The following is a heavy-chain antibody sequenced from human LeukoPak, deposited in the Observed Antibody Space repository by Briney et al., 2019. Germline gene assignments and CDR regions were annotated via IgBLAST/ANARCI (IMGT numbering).Heavy chain of an antibody. CDR3: ARERSVAGIDAFDI. Sequence: GGSLRLSCAASGFTFSSYEMNWVRQAPGKGLEWVSVIYSGGSTYYADSVKGRFTISRDNSKNTLYLQMNSLRAEDTAVYYCARERSVAGIDAFDIWGQGTMVTVSS. CDR2: IYSGGST. V-gene: IGHV3-53*01. D-gene: IGHD6-19*01. J-gene: IGHJ3*02. CDR1: GFTFSSYE.